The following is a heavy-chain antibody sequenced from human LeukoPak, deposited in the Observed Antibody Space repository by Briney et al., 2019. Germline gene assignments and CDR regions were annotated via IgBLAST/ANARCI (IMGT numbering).Heavy chain of an antibody. J-gene: IGHJ4*02. D-gene: IGHD6-13*01. CDR2: ISYDGSNK. CDR3: AKGGYSSSWYAIDY. Sequence: GGSLRLSCAASGFTFSSYGMHWVRQAPGKGLEWVAVISYDGSNKYYADSVKGRFTISRVNSKNTLYLQMNSLRAEDTAVYYCAKGGYSSSWYAIDYWGQGTLVTVSS. CDR1: GFTFSSYG. V-gene: IGHV3-30*18.